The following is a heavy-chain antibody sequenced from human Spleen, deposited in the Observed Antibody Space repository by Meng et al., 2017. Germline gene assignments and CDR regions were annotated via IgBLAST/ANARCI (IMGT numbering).Heavy chain of an antibody. CDR3: ARGRGIAVAGTFRYYYGMDV. V-gene: IGHV4-39*07. J-gene: IGHJ6*02. D-gene: IGHD6-19*01. CDR1: GGSISSNSYY. Sequence: SETLSLTCTVSGGSISSNSYYWGWIRQPPGKGLEWIGSISYSGSTYYNPSLKSRVTISVDTSKNQFSLKLSSVTAADTAVYYCARGRGIAVAGTFRYYYGMDVWGQGTTVTVSS. CDR2: ISYSGST.